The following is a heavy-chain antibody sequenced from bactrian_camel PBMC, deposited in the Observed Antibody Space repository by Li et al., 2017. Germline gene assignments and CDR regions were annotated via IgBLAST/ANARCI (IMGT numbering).Heavy chain of an antibody. D-gene: IGHD5*01. CDR3: AARYGGSEYGAERWLEPYEYNF. V-gene: IGHV3S54*01. CDR1: GSTSAHSC. CDR2: IRRSGGET. J-gene: IGHJ4*01. Sequence: QLVESGGGSVQAGGSLRLSCAASGSTSAHSCMGWYRLPPGRAPAEREGIAAIRRSGGETWYAGSVKGRFTASLNAVTNTLYLQMNDLRPDDTAMYYCAARYGGSEYGAERWLEPYEYNFWGQGTQVTVS.